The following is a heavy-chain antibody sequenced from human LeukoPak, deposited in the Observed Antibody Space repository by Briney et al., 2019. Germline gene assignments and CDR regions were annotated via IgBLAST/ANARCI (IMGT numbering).Heavy chain of an antibody. CDR2: ISGSDSST. V-gene: IGHV3-23*01. CDR1: GFTFSRFT. J-gene: IGHJ4*02. D-gene: IGHD6-25*01. CDR3: AKGKRLLDY. Sequence: PGGSLRLSCAASGFTFSRFTMNWVRQAPGKGLEWVSGISGSDSSTYYADSVKGRFTISRDIFQNTLYLQMNSLRAEDTAVYYCAKGKRLLDYWGQGTLVTVSS.